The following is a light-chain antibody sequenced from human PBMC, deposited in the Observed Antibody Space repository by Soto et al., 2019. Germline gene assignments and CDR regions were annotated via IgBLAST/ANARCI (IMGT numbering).Light chain of an antibody. Sequence: IGFTQNKGTPSFSPGERATLACRASQSVRSTYLAWYQQKPGQAPRLLIYGASSRATGIPDRFSGSGSGTDFTLTIGRLEPEDVAVYFWQQYGNSLRTFGQGTRLEIK. CDR2: GAS. V-gene: IGKV3-20*01. CDR3: QQYGNSLRT. CDR1: QSVRSTY. J-gene: IGKJ5*01.